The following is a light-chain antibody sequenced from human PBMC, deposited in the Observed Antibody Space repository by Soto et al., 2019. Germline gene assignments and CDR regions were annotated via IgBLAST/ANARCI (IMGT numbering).Light chain of an antibody. CDR1: QSVSSN. CDR3: QQYNDWPLT. CDR2: GAF. Sequence: EIVMSQSPVTLSVSPWERATLSCRSSQSVSSNLAWYQQKPGQAPSLLISGAFTRATGIPARFSGTGSGTEFTLTISSLQSEDFALYYCQQYNDWPLTFGQGTKVDIK. V-gene: IGKV3-15*01. J-gene: IGKJ1*01.